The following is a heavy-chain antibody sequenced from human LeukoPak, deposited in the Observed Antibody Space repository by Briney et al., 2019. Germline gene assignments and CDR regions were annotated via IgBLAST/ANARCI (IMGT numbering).Heavy chain of an antibody. D-gene: IGHD3-16*02. CDR3: ARGGGMITFGGVIAVPYYFDY. J-gene: IGHJ4*02. Sequence: SETLSLTCTVSGGSISSYYWSWIRQPPGKGLEWIGSIYYSGSTYYNPSLKSRVTISVDTSKNQFSLKLSSVTAADTAVYYCARGGGMITFGGVIAVPYYFDYWGQGTLVTVSS. V-gene: IGHV4-39*07. CDR2: IYYSGST. CDR1: GGSISSYY.